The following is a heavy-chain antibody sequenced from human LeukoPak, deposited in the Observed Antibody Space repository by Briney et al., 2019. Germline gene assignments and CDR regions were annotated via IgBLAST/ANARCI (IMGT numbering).Heavy chain of an antibody. V-gene: IGHV3-30-3*01. D-gene: IGHD3-22*01. J-gene: IGHJ3*02. CDR2: ISYDGNNK. Sequence: GGSLRLSCGASGFSVSGYWMSWVRQAPGKGLEWVAVISYDGNNKYYADSVKGRFTFSRDNSKNTLYLQMNSLRAEDTAVYYCARGGGSTIIVAFDIWGQGTVVTVSS. CDR3: ARGGGSTIIVAFDI. CDR1: GFSVSGYW.